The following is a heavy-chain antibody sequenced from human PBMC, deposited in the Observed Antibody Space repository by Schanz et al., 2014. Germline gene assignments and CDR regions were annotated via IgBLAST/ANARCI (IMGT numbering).Heavy chain of an antibody. V-gene: IGHV3-21*04. J-gene: IGHJ4*02. CDR2: VSRSTPDI. D-gene: IGHD3-22*01. CDR1: GFMFSSYG. CDR3: ARPPHDSSGYSHVDY. Sequence: VQLVESGGGVVQPGRSLRLSCAASGFMFSSYGMHWVRQAPGKGLEWVSYVSRSTPDIYYADSVKGRFTISRDNAKNALYLQMNSLRAEDTAVYYCARPPHDSSGYSHVDYWGQGTLVTVSS.